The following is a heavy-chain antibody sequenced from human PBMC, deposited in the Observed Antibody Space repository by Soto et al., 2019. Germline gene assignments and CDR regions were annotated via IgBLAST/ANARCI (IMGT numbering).Heavy chain of an antibody. Sequence: ASVKVSCKASGGTFSSYAISWVRQAPGQGLEWMGGIIPIFGTANYAQKFQGRVTITADESTSTAYMELSSLRSEDTAVYYCARDFPTPVRDEPPHWGQGTLVTVSS. D-gene: IGHD4-17*01. CDR3: ARDFPTPVRDEPPH. J-gene: IGHJ4*02. CDR2: IIPIFGTA. CDR1: GGTFSSYA. V-gene: IGHV1-69*13.